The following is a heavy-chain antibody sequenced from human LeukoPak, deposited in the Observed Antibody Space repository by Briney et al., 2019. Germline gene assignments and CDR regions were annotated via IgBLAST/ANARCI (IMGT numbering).Heavy chain of an antibody. Sequence: RGSLRLSCAVSGLTFSSHAMSWVRQAPEKGLGWVSTISRSGDSTYYADSVKGRFTVSRDNSRNTLYLQMSSLRAEDTAVYYCAKTSDGYWGQGTLVTVSS. V-gene: IGHV3-23*01. CDR3: AKTSDGY. CDR2: ISRSGDST. D-gene: IGHD1-26*01. CDR1: GLTFSSHA. J-gene: IGHJ4*02.